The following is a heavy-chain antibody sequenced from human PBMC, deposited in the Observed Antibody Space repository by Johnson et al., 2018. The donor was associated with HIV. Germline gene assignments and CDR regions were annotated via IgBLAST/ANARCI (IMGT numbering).Heavy chain of an antibody. CDR1: GFTFSSYG. J-gene: IGHJ3*02. Sequence: VQLVESGGGVVQPGRSLRLSCAASGFTFSSYGMHWVRQAPGKGLEWVAVIWYDGSNKYSADSVRGRFTISRDNSKNTLYLQMNSLRAEDTAMYYCATSGPRGGNPDDAFDIWGQGTLVTVSS. CDR3: ATSGPRGGNPDDAFDI. CDR2: IWYDGSNK. D-gene: IGHD4-23*01. V-gene: IGHV3-33*01.